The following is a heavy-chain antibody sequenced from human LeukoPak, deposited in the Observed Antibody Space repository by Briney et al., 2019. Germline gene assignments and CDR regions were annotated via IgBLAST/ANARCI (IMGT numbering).Heavy chain of an antibody. CDR3: ARESGSTTQYYFDY. D-gene: IGHD5-12*01. CDR2: ISYDGSNK. J-gene: IGHJ4*02. Sequence: GGSLRLSCAASGFTFSGYGMHWVRQAPGKGLEWVAVISYDGSNKYYADSVKGRFTISRDNSKNTLYLQMNSLRAEDTAVYYCARESGSTTQYYFDYWGQGTLVTVSS. V-gene: IGHV3-30*03. CDR1: GFTFSGYG.